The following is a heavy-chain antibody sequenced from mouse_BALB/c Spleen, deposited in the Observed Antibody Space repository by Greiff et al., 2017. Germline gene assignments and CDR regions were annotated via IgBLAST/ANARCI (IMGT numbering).Heavy chain of an antibody. Sequence: VQVVESGPGLVAPSQSLSITCTVSGFSLTDYGVSWIRQPPGKGLEWLGVIWGGGSTYYNSALKSRLSISKDNSKSQVFLKMNSLQTDDKAMYYRAKQEYYGSSDWYCDVWGAGTTVT. D-gene: IGHD1-1*01. CDR1: GFSLTDYG. V-gene: IGHV2-6-5*01. CDR3: AKQEYYGSSDWYCDV. J-gene: IGHJ1*01. CDR2: IWGGGST.